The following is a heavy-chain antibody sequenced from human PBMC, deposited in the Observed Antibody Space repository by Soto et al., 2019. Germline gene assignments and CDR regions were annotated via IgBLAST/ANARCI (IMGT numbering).Heavy chain of an antibody. V-gene: IGHV1-18*04. D-gene: IGHD2-21*02. CDR1: CYCFTCHG. J-gene: IGHJ3*01. CDR2: MYPYNGNT. CDR3: ARVGVCGGHCYLPGHDAFDL. Sequence: SLKVSCKGFCYCFTCHGISWVRQAPGQGLEWMGWMYPYNGNTNYGHNFHGRVTMTTDTSTSTAYMELRSLRSDDTAVYYCARVGVCGGHCYLPGHDAFDLWGQGTVVPVSS.